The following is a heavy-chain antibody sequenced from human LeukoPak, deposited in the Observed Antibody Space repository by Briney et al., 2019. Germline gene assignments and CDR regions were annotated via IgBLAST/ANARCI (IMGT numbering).Heavy chain of an antibody. CDR1: GFNFGDYG. CDR3: ARDPPSAEYSSGWSRWD. CDR2: IRRRANDGTT. V-gene: IGHV3-49*04. D-gene: IGHD6-19*01. Sequence: GGSLRLSRTGSGFNFGDYGLSWVRQAPGKGLEWIGFIRRRANDGTTEYAASIKGRFSISRDDSKSIAYLQMNSLRAEDTAVYYCARDPPSAEYSSGWSRWDWGQGTLVTVSS. J-gene: IGHJ4*02.